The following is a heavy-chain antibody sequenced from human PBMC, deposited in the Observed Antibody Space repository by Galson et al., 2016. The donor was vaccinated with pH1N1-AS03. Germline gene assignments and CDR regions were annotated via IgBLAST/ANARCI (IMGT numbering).Heavy chain of an antibody. CDR2: INSNEGT. Sequence: SETLSLTCAVYGGTFTAYSWSWLRQRPGKGLEWLGEINSNEGTNYNPSLKNRVTISIDTTKNQFSLKLNSVTAADTAVYYCARVGRDFRSGHRVPFDYWGQGSLVIVSS. J-gene: IGHJ4*02. CDR1: GGTFTAYS. V-gene: IGHV4-34*01. CDR3: ARVGRDFRSGHRVPFDY. D-gene: IGHD3-3*01.